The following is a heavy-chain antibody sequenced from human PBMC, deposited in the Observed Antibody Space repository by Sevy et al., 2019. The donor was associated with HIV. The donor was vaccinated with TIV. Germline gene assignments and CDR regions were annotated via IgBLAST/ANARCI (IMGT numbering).Heavy chain of an antibody. V-gene: IGHV3-21*01. CDR3: ARGGFDGIFDP. D-gene: IGHD1-26*01. CDR1: GFTFSSYS. Sequence: GGSLRLSCAASGFTFSSYSMNWVRQAPGKGLEWVSSISSSSSYIYYTDSVKGRFTISRDNAKNSLYLQMNSLRAEDTAVYYCARGGFDGIFDPWCQGTLVTVSS. CDR2: ISSSSSYI. J-gene: IGHJ5*02.